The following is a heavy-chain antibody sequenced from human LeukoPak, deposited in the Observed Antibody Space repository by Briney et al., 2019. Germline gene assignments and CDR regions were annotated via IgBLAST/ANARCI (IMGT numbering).Heavy chain of an antibody. J-gene: IGHJ4*02. Sequence: ASVKVSCKTSGYTFSDYYVHWVRQAPGQGFERMGWINPDSGATNYAQKSQSRVTMTRDTSISTAYMELSRLRSDDTAVYYCARDFTGGYFDYWGQGTLVTVSS. CDR1: GYTFSDYY. V-gene: IGHV1-2*02. D-gene: IGHD2-8*02. CDR3: ARDFTGGYFDY. CDR2: INPDSGAT.